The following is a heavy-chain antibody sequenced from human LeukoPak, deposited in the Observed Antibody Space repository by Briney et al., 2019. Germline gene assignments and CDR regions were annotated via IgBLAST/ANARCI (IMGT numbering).Heavy chain of an antibody. D-gene: IGHD6-19*01. CDR3: ARVIPAVAGGWEDAFDI. Sequence: PGGSLRLPCAASGFTFSQYAMHWVRQAPGKGLEWVAVMSYDGSVQYYADSVKGRFTISRDNSKNTLYLQMNSLRAEDTAVYYCARVIPAVAGGWEDAFDIWGQGTMVTVSS. CDR1: GFTFSQYA. CDR2: MSYDGSVQ. V-gene: IGHV3-30*03. J-gene: IGHJ3*02.